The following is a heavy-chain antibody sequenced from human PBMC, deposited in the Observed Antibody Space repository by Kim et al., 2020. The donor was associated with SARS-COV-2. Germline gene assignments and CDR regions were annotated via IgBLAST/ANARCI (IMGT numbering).Heavy chain of an antibody. V-gene: IGHV4-34*01. J-gene: IGHJ4*02. CDR3: ARGSQWIQLWNY. D-gene: IGHD5-18*01. Sequence: NYNPSLKSRVTISVDTSKNQFSLKLSSVTAADTAVYYCARGSQWIQLWNYWGQGTLVTVSS.